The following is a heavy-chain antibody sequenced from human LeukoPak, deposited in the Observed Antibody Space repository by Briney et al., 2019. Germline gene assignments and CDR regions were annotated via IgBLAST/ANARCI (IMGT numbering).Heavy chain of an antibody. J-gene: IGHJ6*02. Sequence: GESLKISCKGSGYSFTSYWISWVRQMPGKGLEWMGIIYPGDSDTRYSPSFQGQVTISADKSISTAYLQWSSLKASDTAMYYCARHLGYCSRPSCPYSYYYGMDVWGQGTTVTVSS. D-gene: IGHD2-2*01. CDR2: IYPGDSDT. CDR1: GYSFTSYW. CDR3: ARHLGYCSRPSCPYSYYYGMDV. V-gene: IGHV5-51*01.